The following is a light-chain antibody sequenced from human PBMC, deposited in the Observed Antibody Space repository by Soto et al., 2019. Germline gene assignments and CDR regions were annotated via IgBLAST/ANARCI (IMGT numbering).Light chain of an antibody. CDR2: DAS. CDR1: QSMSIW. CDR3: QQSNYYPWT. V-gene: IGKV1-5*01. J-gene: IGKJ1*01. Sequence: DIQMTQSPSTLSASVGDSVTITCRASQSMSIWLAWYQQKPGKAPKLLIYDASTLESGVPARFSGSGSGTEFTLTISSLQPDDFATYYCQQSNYYPWTVGQGTKVDSK.